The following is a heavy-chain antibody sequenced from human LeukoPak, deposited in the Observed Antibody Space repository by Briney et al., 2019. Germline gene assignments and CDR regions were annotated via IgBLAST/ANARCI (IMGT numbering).Heavy chain of an antibody. V-gene: IGHV3-33*01. Sequence: GGSLRLSCAASGFFFGNFDMDWVRQAPGKGLQWVASIWYDGSEKSYADSVKGRLILSRDNSKNTVFLRMNSLRVEDTALYYCARRSGYSLDVWGEGTTVTVSS. D-gene: IGHD5-12*01. CDR2: IWYDGSEK. CDR1: GFFFGNFD. CDR3: ARRSGYSLDV. J-gene: IGHJ6*04.